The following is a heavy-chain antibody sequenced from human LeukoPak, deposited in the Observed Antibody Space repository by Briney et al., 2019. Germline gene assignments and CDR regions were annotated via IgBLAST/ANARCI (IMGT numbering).Heavy chain of an antibody. CDR1: GGTFSSYA. CDR2: ISAYNGNT. V-gene: IGHV1-18*01. Sequence: ASVKVSCKASGGTFSSYAISWVRQAPGQGLEWMGWISAYNGNTNYAQKLQGRVTMTTDTSTSTAYMELRSLRSDDTAVYYCATLGGLIAVAGTGEVYWGQGTLVTVSS. CDR3: ATLGGLIAVAGTGEVY. J-gene: IGHJ4*02. D-gene: IGHD6-19*01.